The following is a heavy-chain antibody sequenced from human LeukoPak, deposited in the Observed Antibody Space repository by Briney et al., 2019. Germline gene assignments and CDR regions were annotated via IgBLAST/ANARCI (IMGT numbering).Heavy chain of an antibody. V-gene: IGHV1-2*02. CDR2: INPNSGGT. CDR3: ARDRNSGYGHFDY. J-gene: IGHJ4*02. CDR1: GYTFTGYY. D-gene: IGHD5-12*01. Sequence: GASVKVSCKASGYTFTGYYMHWVRQAPGQGLEWMGWINPNSGGTYYAQKFQGRVTMTRDTSISTAYMELSRLRSDDTAVYYCARDRNSGYGHFDYWGQGTLVTVSS.